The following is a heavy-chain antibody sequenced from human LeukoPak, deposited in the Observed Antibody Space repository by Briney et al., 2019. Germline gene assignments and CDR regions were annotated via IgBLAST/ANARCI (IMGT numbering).Heavy chain of an antibody. CDR3: ARSSAWYSSSWAYYYYYYMDV. Sequence: SETLSLTCTVSGGSISSYYWSWIRQPPGKGLEWIGYIYYSRSTNYNPSLKSRVTISVDLSKNQFSLKLSSVTAADTAVYYCARSSAWYSSSWAYYYYYYMDVRGKGTTVTISS. CDR2: IYYSRST. CDR1: GGSISSYY. J-gene: IGHJ6*03. V-gene: IGHV4-59*08. D-gene: IGHD6-13*01.